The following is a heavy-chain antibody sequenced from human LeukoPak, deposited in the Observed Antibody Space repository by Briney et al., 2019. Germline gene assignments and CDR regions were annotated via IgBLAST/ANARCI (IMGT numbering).Heavy chain of an antibody. CDR2: INAGNGNT. V-gene: IGHV1-3*01. J-gene: IGHJ4*02. CDR3: ARGFDWSPYDTNYFDY. CDR1: GYTFTSYA. Sequence: ASVTVSCKASGYTFTSYAMHWVRQAPGQRLEWMGWINAGNGNTKYSQKFQGRVTITRDTSASTAYMELSSLRSEDTAVYYCARGFDWSPYDTNYFDYWGQGTLVTVSS. D-gene: IGHD3-9*01.